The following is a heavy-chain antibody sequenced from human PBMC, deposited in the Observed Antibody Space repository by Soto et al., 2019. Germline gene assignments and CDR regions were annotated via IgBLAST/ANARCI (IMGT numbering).Heavy chain of an antibody. D-gene: IGHD2-2*01. J-gene: IGHJ5*02. CDR2: IYHSGST. Sequence: PSETLSLTCAVSSGSISSGGYSWSWIRQPPGKGLEWIGYIYHSGSTYYNPSLKSRVTISVDRSKNQFSLKLSSVTAADTAVYYCARGASRRNWFDPWGQGTLVTVSS. CDR3: ARGASRRNWFDP. V-gene: IGHV4-30-2*01. CDR1: SGSISSGGYS.